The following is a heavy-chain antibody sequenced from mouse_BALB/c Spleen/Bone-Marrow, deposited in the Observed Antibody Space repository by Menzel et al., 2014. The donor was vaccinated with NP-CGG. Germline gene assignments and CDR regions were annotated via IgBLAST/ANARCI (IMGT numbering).Heavy chain of an antibody. CDR2: ISYTGNT. CDR3: ARSLGRFDY. Sequence: VQLQQSGPSLIKPSQTLSLTCSVTGDSITSGHWNWIRKFPGNELEYMGYISYTGNTYYDPSLKSRISIARDTSKNQYYLQLHSVTTEDTATYFCARSLGRFDYWGQGATLTVSS. J-gene: IGHJ2*01. CDR1: GDSITSGH. V-gene: IGHV3-8*02. D-gene: IGHD4-1*01.